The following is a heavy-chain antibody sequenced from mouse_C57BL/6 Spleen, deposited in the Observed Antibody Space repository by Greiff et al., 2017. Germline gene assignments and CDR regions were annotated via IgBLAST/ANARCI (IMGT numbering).Heavy chain of an antibody. CDR2: INPSSGYT. CDR3: AAYDYDDPWFAY. CDR1: GYTFTSYT. J-gene: IGHJ3*01. D-gene: IGHD2-4*01. Sequence: QVHVKQSGAELARPGASVKMSCKASGYTFTSYTMHWVKQRPGQGLEWIGYINPSSGYTKYNQKFKDKATFTADKSSSTAYMQLSSLTSEDSAVYYCAAYDYDDPWFAYWGQGTLVTVSA. V-gene: IGHV1-4*01.